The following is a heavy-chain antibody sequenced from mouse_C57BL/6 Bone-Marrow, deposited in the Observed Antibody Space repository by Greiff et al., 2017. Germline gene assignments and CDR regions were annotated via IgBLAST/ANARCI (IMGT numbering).Heavy chain of an antibody. V-gene: IGHV3-6*01. CDR2: ISYDGSN. J-gene: IGHJ4*01. CDR1: GYSITSGYY. D-gene: IGHD2-5*01. CDR3: ARVDYSNSLTGTRGAMDY. Sequence: EVQLQESGPGLVKPSQSLSLTCSVTGYSITSGYYWNWIRQFPGNKLEWMGYISYDGSNNYNPSVKNRISITRDTSKNQFFLKLNSLTTEDTATYYCARVDYSNSLTGTRGAMDYWGQGTSVTVSS.